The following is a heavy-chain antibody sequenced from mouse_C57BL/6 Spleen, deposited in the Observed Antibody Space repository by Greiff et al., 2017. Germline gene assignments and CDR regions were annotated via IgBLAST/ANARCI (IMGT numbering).Heavy chain of an antibody. CDR2: IDPSDSYT. V-gene: IGHV1-69*01. Sequence: QVQLQQPGAELVMPGASVKLSCKASGYTFTSYWMHWVKQRPGQGLEWIGEIDPSDSYTNYNQKFKGKSTLTVDTSSSTAYMQLSSLTSEDSAVYYCARGTTVVRAMDYWGQGTSVTVSS. D-gene: IGHD1-1*01. CDR3: ARGTTVVRAMDY. CDR1: GYTFTSYW. J-gene: IGHJ4*01.